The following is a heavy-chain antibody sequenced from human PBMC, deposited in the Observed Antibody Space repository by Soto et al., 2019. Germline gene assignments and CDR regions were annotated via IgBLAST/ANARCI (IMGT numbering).Heavy chain of an antibody. D-gene: IGHD1-1*01. Sequence: SVKVSCKASGGSFSSHGIAWARQVPGQGLEWVGGIMPTFGSATYAPKFQGRVTITADKSTSTAYMELSSLRSEYTAVYYCATERSAQYFDYWGQGTLVTVS. CDR1: GGSFSSHG. J-gene: IGHJ4*02. CDR2: IMPTFGSA. CDR3: ATERSAQYFDY. V-gene: IGHV1-69*06.